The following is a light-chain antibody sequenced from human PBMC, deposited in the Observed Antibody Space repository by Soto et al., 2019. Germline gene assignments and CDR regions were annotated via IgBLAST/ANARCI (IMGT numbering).Light chain of an antibody. CDR2: DVY. CDR3: SSYTTRSTVV. J-gene: IGLJ2*01. CDR1: SSDVGGYNY. V-gene: IGLV2-14*01. Sequence: QAASVSGSPGQSITISCTGTSSDVGGYNYVSWFQQHPGKAPNLMIYDVYRRPSGVSYRFSGSKSGNTASLTISGLQAEDEADYYCSSYTTRSTVVFGGGTKLTVL.